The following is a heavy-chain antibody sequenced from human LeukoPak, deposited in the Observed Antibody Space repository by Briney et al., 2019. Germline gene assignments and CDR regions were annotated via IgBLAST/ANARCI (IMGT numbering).Heavy chain of an antibody. D-gene: IGHD1-1*01. CDR1: GFTFSSYA. CDR3: AKDRNWNLLFAECFQH. V-gene: IGHV3-23*01. CDR2: ISGSGGST. Sequence: GGSLRLSCAASGFTFSSYAMSWVRQAPGKGLEWVSAISGSGGSTYYADSVKGRFTISRDNSKNTLYLQMNSLRAEDTAVYYCAKDRNWNLLFAECFQHWGQGTLVTVSS. J-gene: IGHJ1*01.